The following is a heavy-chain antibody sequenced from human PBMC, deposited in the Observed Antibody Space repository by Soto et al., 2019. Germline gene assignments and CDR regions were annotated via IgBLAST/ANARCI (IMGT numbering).Heavy chain of an antibody. CDR3: ARRRPPTTRYNWFDP. CDR2: INHSGST. V-gene: IGHV4-34*01. J-gene: IGHJ5*02. D-gene: IGHD1-1*01. Sequence: QVQLQQWGAGLLKPSETLSLTCAVYGGSFSGYYWSWIRQPPGKGLEWIGEINHSGSTNYNPSLKSRVTISVDTSKNQFSLKLSSVTAEDTAVYYCARRRPPTTRYNWFDPWGQGTLVTVSS. CDR1: GGSFSGYY.